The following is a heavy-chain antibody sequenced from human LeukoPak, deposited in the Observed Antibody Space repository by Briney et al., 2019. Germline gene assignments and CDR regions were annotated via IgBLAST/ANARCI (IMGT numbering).Heavy chain of an antibody. CDR2: ISSSGRTI. V-gene: IGHV3-48*03. CDR1: GFTLSSFE. CDR3: AELGITMIGGV. J-gene: IGHJ6*04. D-gene: IGHD3-10*02. Sequence: GGSLRLSCAASGFTLSSFEMNWVRQAPGKGLEWVSCISSSGRTIYYADSVKGRFTISRDNAKNSLYLQMNSLRAEDTAVYYCAELGITMIGGVWGKGTTVTISS.